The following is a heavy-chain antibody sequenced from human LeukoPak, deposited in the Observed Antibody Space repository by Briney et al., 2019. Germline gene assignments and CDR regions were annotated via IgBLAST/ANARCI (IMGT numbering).Heavy chain of an antibody. V-gene: IGHV1-18*01. CDR1: GYSFINPG. CDR3: AREGGIAAGWETD. Sequence: ASVKVSCKVSGYSFINPGISWVRQAPGQGLEWMGWISVNGGYTNFAQSHRDRVTLTTDTSTSTGYLELTDLRSDDTAVYYCAREGGIAAGWETDWGQGTLVTVSS. J-gene: IGHJ4*02. CDR2: ISVNGGYT. D-gene: IGHD6-13*01.